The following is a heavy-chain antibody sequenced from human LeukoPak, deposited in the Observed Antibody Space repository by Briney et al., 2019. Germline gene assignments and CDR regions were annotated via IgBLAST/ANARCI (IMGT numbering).Heavy chain of an antibody. D-gene: IGHD2-8*01. CDR2: INHSGST. CDR1: GEPFSGYY. CDR3: ARGLRNGLGY. J-gene: IGHJ4*02. V-gene: IGHV4-34*01. Sequence: SETLSLTCAVYGEPFSGYYWSWIRQPPGKGLEWIGEINHSGSTNYNPSLKSRVTISVDTSKNQFSLKPSSVTAADTAVYYCARGLRNGLGYWGQGTLVTVSS.